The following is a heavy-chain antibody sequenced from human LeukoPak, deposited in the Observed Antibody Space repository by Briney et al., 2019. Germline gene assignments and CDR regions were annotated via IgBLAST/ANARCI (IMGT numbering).Heavy chain of an antibody. V-gene: IGHV1-69*13. D-gene: IGHD3-16*01. CDR1: GGTFSSYA. CDR2: IIPIFGTA. CDR3: AASPWGGFPANV. Sequence: GASVKVSCKASGGTFSSYAISWVRQAPGQGLEWMGGIIPIFGTANYAQKFQGRVTITADESTSTAYMELSSLRSEDTAVYYCAASPWGGFPANVWGKGTTVTVSS. J-gene: IGHJ6*04.